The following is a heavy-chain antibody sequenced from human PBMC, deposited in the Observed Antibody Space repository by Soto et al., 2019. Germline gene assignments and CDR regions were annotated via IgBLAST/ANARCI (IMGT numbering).Heavy chain of an antibody. CDR3: ARGALTTYFDY. Sequence: QVQLQESGPGLVKPSETLSLTCAVSGGSISSYYWSWIRQPPGKGLEWIGYFYYSGSTNYNPSLKSRVTISVDTSKNQFSLKLSSVTAADTAVYYCARGALTTYFDYWGQGTLVTVPS. CDR2: FYYSGST. V-gene: IGHV4-59*01. J-gene: IGHJ4*02. CDR1: GGSISSYY.